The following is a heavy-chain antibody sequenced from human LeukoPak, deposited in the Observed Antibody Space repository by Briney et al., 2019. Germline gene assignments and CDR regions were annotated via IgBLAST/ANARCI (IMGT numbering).Heavy chain of an antibody. V-gene: IGHV4-59*12. CDR1: GGSISSYY. Sequence: SETLSLTCTVSGGSISSYYWSWIRQPPGKGLEWIGSTYHVGGTYYNPSLKSRVTISIDTSKNQFSLRLTSVTAADTAIYYCARDGRSGYEDLWGPGTLVTVSS. D-gene: IGHD5-12*01. CDR3: ARDGRSGYEDL. J-gene: IGHJ5*02. CDR2: TYHVGGT.